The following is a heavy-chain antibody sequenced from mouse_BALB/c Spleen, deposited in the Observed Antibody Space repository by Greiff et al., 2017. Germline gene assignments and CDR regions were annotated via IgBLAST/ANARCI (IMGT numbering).Heavy chain of an antibody. J-gene: IGHJ3*01. CDR1: GYTFTSYY. Sequence: QVQLKESGAELVKPGASVKLSCKASGYTFTSYYMYWVKQRPGQGLEWIGEINPSNGGTNFNEKFKSKATLTVDKSSSTAYMQLSSLTSEDSAVYYCTKGDYGAWFAYWGQGTLVTVSA. CDR3: TKGDYGAWFAY. V-gene: IGHV1S81*02. D-gene: IGHD1-1*01. CDR2: INPSNGGT.